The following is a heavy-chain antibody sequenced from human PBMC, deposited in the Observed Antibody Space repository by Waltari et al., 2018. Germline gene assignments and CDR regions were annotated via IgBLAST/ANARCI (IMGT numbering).Heavy chain of an antibody. D-gene: IGHD2-8*02. CDR3: ARLEDCTGPGGNCYSGDVFALDV. V-gene: IGHV4-34*01. CDR1: GGPLGGYY. CDR2: INHSPNR. J-gene: IGHJ6*02. Sequence: QVHLQQWGSGALQPLDPLSLTCAVFGGPLGGYYCACFRQPPGKGQEWIGEINHSPNRNYNPTLKSRVTMSVDTSKNQFSLKLSSVTAADTGIYYCARLEDCTGPGGNCYSGDVFALDVWGQGTMVTVSS.